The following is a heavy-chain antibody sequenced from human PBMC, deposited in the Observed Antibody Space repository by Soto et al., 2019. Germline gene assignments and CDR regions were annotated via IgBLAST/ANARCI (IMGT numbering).Heavy chain of an antibody. V-gene: IGHV3-9*01. CDR1: GFTFDDYA. CDR2: ISWDSGRI. CDR3: AKDIREYGSGWTDLET. J-gene: IGHJ5*02. Sequence: EVQLLESGGGLVQPGRSLRLACAASGFTFDDYAMHWVRQGPGKGLEWVSGISWDSGRIDYADSVKGRFTISRDNAKKSLYLQTNSRRGEITDWYYGAKDIREYGSGWTDLETWGQGTLVTVSS. D-gene: IGHD6-19*01.